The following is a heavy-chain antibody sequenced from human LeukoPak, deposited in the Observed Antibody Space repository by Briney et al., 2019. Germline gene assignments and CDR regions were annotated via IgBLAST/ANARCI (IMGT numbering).Heavy chain of an antibody. J-gene: IGHJ3*02. CDR2: IRTAGDT. V-gene: IGHV3-13*04. CDR1: GFTFNTYD. Sequence: PGGSLRLSCAASGFTFNTYDIHWVRQATGKGLEWVSAIRTAGDTYYSGAVKGRFTISREDAKNSLYLQMNSLRVGDRAVYYCTRKRGGAFDIWGQGTMVTVSS. CDR3: TRKRGGAFDI.